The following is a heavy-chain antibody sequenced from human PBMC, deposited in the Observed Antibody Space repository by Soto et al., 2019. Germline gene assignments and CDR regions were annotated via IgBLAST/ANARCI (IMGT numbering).Heavy chain of an antibody. D-gene: IGHD5-18*01. Sequence: GGSLRLSCAASGFTFSSYSMNWVRQAPGKGLEWVSSISSSSSYIYYADSVKGRFTISRDNAKNSLYLQMNSLRAEDTAVYYCARDPPIQLWPDNWFDPWGQGTLVTVSS. J-gene: IGHJ5*02. CDR1: GFTFSSYS. CDR3: ARDPPIQLWPDNWFDP. V-gene: IGHV3-21*01. CDR2: ISSSSSYI.